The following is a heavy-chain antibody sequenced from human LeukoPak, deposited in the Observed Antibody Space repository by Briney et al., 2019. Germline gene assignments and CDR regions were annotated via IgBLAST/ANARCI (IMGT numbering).Heavy chain of an antibody. CDR2: IDPSDSYT. J-gene: IGHJ5*02. D-gene: IGHD3-10*01. V-gene: IGHV5-10-1*01. CDR3: ARQALGELSWFDP. CDR1: GYSFTSYW. Sequence: GESLKISCKGSGYSFTSYWISWVRQMPGKGLEWMGRIDPSDSYTNYSPSFQGHVTISADKSISTAYLQWNSLKASDTAMYYCARQALGELSWFDPWGQGTLVTVSS.